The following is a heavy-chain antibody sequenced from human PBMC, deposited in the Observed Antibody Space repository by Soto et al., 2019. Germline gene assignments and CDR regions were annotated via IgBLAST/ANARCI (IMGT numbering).Heavy chain of an antibody. CDR3: TTDPEYYDFWSGYYGADYYYGMDV. J-gene: IGHJ6*02. CDR1: GFTFGNAW. Sequence: GGSLRLSCAASGFTFGNAWMSWVRQAPGKGLEWVGRIKSKTDGGTTDYAAPVKGRFTISRDDSKNTLYLQMNSLKTEDTAVYYCTTDPEYYDFWSGYYGADYYYGMDVWGQGTTVTVSS. D-gene: IGHD3-3*01. V-gene: IGHV3-15*01. CDR2: IKSKTDGGTT.